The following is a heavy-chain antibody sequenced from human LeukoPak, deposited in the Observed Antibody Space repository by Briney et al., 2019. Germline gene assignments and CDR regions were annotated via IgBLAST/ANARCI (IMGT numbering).Heavy chain of an antibody. CDR3: TTDEGQWLEAFDI. V-gene: IGHV3-15*01. J-gene: IGHJ3*02. CDR2: IKSKTDGGTT. Sequence: GGSLRLSCAASGFTFSNAWMSWVRQAPGKGLEWVGRIKSKTDGGTTDYAAPVKGRFTISRDDSKNTLYLQMNSLKTEDTAVYYCTTDEGQWLEAFDIWGQGTMVTVSS. CDR1: GFTFSNAW. D-gene: IGHD6-19*01.